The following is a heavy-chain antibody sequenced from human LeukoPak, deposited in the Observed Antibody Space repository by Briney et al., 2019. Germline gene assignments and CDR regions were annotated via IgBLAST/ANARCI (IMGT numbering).Heavy chain of an antibody. CDR2: ISSRGSAI. J-gene: IGHJ5*02. D-gene: IGHD2-15*01. CDR1: GFSFSDYY. V-gene: IGHV3-11*01. Sequence: PGGSLRLSCAASGFSFSDYYMTWIRQAPGKGLEWLSYISSRGSAIYYADSVRGRFTVSRDNARNSLYLQVSTLRVEDTAVYYCARESGGSRTTYDLWGQGTLVTVSS. CDR3: ARESGGSRTTYDL.